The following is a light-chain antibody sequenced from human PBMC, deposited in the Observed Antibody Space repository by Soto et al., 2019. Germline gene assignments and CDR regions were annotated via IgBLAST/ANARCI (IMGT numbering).Light chain of an antibody. V-gene: IGKV3-15*01. CDR2: GTS. J-gene: IGKJ1*01. Sequence: EIVMTQSPATLSVSPGERATLSFRASQSVNINLAWYQQKPGQAPRLLIYGTSTRATGVPARFSGSGSGTEFTLTISNLQSEDFAVYYCQQYNNWPQTFGQGTKVDIK. CDR3: QQYNNWPQT. CDR1: QSVNIN.